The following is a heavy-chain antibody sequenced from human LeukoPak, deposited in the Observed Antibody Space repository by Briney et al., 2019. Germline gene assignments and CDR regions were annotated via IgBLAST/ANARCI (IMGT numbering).Heavy chain of an antibody. CDR1: GFTFSYYA. D-gene: IGHD3-10*01. V-gene: IGHV3-64*01. Sequence: PGGSLRLSCAASGFTFSYYAMHWVRQAPGKGLEYVSAISSNGGSTYYANSVKGRFTISRDNSKNTLYLQMGSLRAEDMAVYYCARDSGRFDVFDIWDQGTMVTVSS. J-gene: IGHJ3*02. CDR3: ARDSGRFDVFDI. CDR2: ISSNGGST.